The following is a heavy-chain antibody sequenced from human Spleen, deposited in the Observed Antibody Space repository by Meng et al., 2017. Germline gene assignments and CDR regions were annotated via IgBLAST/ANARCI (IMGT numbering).Heavy chain of an antibody. Sequence: VQLQQLGAVRFNPSETLSRTCVFSGGSFSDYYWSWIRQPPGKGLEWIGEINHSGSTNYNPSLESRATISVDTSQNNLSLKLSSVTAADSAVYYCARGPTTMAHDFDYWGQGTLVTVPS. V-gene: IGHV4-34*01. CDR1: GGSFSDYY. D-gene: IGHD4-11*01. J-gene: IGHJ4*02. CDR3: ARGPTTMAHDFDY. CDR2: INHSGST.